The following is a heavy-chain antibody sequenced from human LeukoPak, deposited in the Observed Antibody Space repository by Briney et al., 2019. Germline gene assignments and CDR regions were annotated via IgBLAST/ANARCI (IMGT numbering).Heavy chain of an antibody. D-gene: IGHD1-7*01. CDR3: ARGLVTGTHDKAF. CDR2: INHRGSA. Sequence: SETLSLTCAVYGGPFSGYYWSWIRQPPGKGLEGIGEINHRGSATYNPSLKSRVTMSVDPPKNQLSLRLSSVPAADTAVYYCARGLVTGTHDKAFWGQGTLVAVSS. J-gene: IGHJ4*02. CDR1: GGPFSGYY. V-gene: IGHV4-34*01.